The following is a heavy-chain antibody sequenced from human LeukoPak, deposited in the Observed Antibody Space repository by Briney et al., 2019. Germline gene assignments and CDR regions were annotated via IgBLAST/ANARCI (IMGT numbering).Heavy chain of an antibody. CDR2: ISGSGTST. CDR1: GFTFSSYA. CDR3: AKRDSGSHYVDY. D-gene: IGHD1-26*01. V-gene: IGHV3-23*01. Sequence: PGGSLRLSCAASGFTFSSYAMTWVRQAPGKGLEWVSAISGSGTSTYYADSVKGRFTISRDNSKNTLYLQMNSLRAEDTAVYYCAKRDSGSHYVDYRGQGTLVTVSS. J-gene: IGHJ4*02.